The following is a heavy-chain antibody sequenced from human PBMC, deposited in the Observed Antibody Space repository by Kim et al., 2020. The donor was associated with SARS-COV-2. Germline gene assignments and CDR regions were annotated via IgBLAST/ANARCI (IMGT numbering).Heavy chain of an antibody. CDR1: GFTFSSYA. J-gene: IGHJ4*02. V-gene: IGHV3-23*01. CDR3: AKEESYYDSSGYYLYYFDY. CDR2: ISGSGGST. D-gene: IGHD3-22*01. Sequence: GGSLRLSCAASGFTFSSYAMSWVRQAPGKGLEWVSAISGSGGSTYYADSVKGRFTISRDNSKNTLYLQMNSLRAEDTAVYYCAKEESYYDSSGYYLYYFDYWGQGTLVTVSS.